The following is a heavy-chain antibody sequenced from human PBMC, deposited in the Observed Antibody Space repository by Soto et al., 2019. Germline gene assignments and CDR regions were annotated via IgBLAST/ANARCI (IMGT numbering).Heavy chain of an antibody. CDR3: ARTVIGGFDY. CDR2: IYYSGST. CDR1: GGSISSGGYY. J-gene: IGHJ4*02. V-gene: IGHV4-31*03. D-gene: IGHD3-16*02. Sequence: PSETLSLTCTVSGGSISSGGYYWSWIRQHPGKGLEWIGYIYYSGSTYYNPSLKSRVTISVDTSKNQFSLKLSSVTAADTAVYYCARTVIGGFDYWGQGTLVTVSS.